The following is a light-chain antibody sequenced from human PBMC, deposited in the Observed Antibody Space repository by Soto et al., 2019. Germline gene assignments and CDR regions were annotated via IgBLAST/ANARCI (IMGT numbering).Light chain of an antibody. Sequence: QSVMTQPPSVSAAPGQNVTISCSGSSSNIGGNSVSWYQQLPGTAPKLLIYDDNKRPSGIPDRFSGSKSGTSATLGITGFQTGDEADYYCGSWDSSLSAYVFGTGTKVTVL. CDR2: DDN. CDR3: GSWDSSLSAYV. V-gene: IGLV1-51*01. CDR1: SSNIGGNS. J-gene: IGLJ1*01.